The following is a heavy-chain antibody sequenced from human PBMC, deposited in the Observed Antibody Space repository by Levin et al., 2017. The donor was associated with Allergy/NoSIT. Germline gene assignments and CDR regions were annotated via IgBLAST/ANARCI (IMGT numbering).Heavy chain of an antibody. Sequence: PGESLKISCAASGFTFSTYGMNWVRQAPDKGLEWVAHITNSGTPVYYGDSVRGRFTISRDNANGLLYLQMNSLRAEDTAVYYCVRGVVDYWGQGTLVTVSS. V-gene: IGHV3-48*04. CDR2: ITNSGTPV. J-gene: IGHJ4*02. D-gene: IGHD2-21*01. CDR1: GFTFSTYG. CDR3: VRGVVDY.